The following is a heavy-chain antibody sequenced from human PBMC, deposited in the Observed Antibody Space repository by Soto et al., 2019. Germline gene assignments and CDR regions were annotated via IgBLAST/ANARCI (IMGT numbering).Heavy chain of an antibody. Sequence: GASVKVSCKASGFTFTSSAVQWVRQARGQRLEWIGWIVVGSGNTNYAQKFQERVTITRDMSTSTAYMELSSLRSEDTAVYYCAALGYCSSTSCSPYGMDVWGQGTTVTVSS. CDR1: GFTFTSSA. D-gene: IGHD2-2*01. CDR2: IVVGSGNT. V-gene: IGHV1-58*01. J-gene: IGHJ6*02. CDR3: AALGYCSSTSCSPYGMDV.